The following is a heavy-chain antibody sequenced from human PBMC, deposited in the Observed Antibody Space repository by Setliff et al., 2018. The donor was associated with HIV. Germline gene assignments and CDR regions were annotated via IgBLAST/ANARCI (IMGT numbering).Heavy chain of an antibody. CDR2: IYTSGSI. J-gene: IGHJ6*02. Sequence: SETLSLTCTVSGGSISSYYWSWIRQPPGKGLEWIGYIYTSGSINYNPSLKSRTTISVDTSKNEFSLKLSSVTAADTAVYYCARMGAARPLYYYGMDVWGRGTTVTVSS. CDR1: GGSISSYY. V-gene: IGHV4-4*09. D-gene: IGHD6-6*01. CDR3: ARMGAARPLYYYGMDV.